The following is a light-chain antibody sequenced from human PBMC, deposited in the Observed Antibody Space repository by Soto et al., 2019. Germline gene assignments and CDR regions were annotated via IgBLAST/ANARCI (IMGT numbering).Light chain of an antibody. CDR3: QQYGGSPQT. V-gene: IGKV3-20*01. J-gene: IGKJ1*01. CDR1: ESVRGDY. CDR2: GAS. Sequence: IVLTQSPGTLPLSPGEGATLSCRASESVRGDYIAWYQQKPGQAPRLLIYGASSRTSGIPDRFSGSGSGTDFTLTIDRLEPEDLAVYYCQQYGGSPQTFGPGTKVDIK.